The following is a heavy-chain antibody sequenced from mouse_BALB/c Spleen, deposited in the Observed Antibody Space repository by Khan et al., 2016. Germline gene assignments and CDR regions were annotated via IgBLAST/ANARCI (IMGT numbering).Heavy chain of an antibody. Sequence: EVQLQESGPGLVKPSQSLSLTCTVTGYSITSDYAWNWIRQFPGNKLEWMGYISYSGSTSYNPSLKSRISTTRDTSKNQFFLQLNSVTTEATATYYCARDHPWFAYWGQGTLVTVSA. J-gene: IGHJ3*01. CDR2: ISYSGST. CDR1: GYSITSDYA. V-gene: IGHV3-2*02. CDR3: ARDHPWFAY.